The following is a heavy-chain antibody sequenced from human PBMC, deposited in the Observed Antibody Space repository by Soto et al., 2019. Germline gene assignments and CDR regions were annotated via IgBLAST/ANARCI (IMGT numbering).Heavy chain of an antibody. CDR2: IYYSGST. J-gene: IGHJ4*02. CDR1: GGSISSGDYY. V-gene: IGHV4-30-4*01. Sequence: PSETLSLTCAVSGGSISSGDYYWSWIRQPPGKGLEWIGYIYYSGSTYYNPSLKSRVTISVDTSKNQFSLKLSSVTAADTAVYYCAAHGVVLVPAAGDYWGQGTLVTVSS. CDR3: AAHGVVLVPAAGDY. D-gene: IGHD2-2*01.